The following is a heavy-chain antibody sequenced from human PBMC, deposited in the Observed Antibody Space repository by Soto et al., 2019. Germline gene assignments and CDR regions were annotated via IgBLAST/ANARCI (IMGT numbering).Heavy chain of an antibody. CDR2: ISYDGSNK. J-gene: IGHJ3*02. V-gene: IGHV3-30-3*01. D-gene: IGHD6-19*01. Sequence: QVQLVESGGGVVQPGRSLRLSCAASGFTFSSYAMHWVRQAPGKGLEWVAVISYDGSNKDYADSVKGGFTISRDNSKNTLYLQVNSLRAEDTAVYYCARATSGWYKDAFDIWGQGTMVTVSS. CDR3: ARATSGWYKDAFDI. CDR1: GFTFSSYA.